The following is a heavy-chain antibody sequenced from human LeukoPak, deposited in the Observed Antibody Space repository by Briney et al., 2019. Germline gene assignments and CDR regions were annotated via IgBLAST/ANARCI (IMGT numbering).Heavy chain of an antibody. CDR3: ARSTVVAGPPVDY. CDR2: ISYDGSNK. J-gene: IGHJ4*02. Sequence: GGPLRLSCAASGFTFSSYAMHWVRQAPGKGLEWVAVISYDGSNKYYADSVKGRFTISRDNSKNTLYLQMNSLRAEDTAVYYCARSTVVAGPPVDYWGQGTLVTVSS. CDR1: GFTFSSYA. D-gene: IGHD6-19*01. V-gene: IGHV3-30-3*01.